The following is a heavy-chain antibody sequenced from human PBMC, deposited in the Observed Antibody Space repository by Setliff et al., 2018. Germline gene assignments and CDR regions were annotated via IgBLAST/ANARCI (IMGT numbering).Heavy chain of an antibody. CDR3: ATDHYNRFDV. J-gene: IGHJ3*01. CDR1: GFTFTSYG. D-gene: IGHD4-4*01. CDR2: ISTYTANT. Sequence: ASVKVSCKASGFTFTSYGVSWVRQAPGQGLEWMGWISTYTANTKYAQRFQDRVTMTIDTSTSTIYMELRSLRSDDTAVYYCATDHYNRFDVWGQGTMVTVSS. V-gene: IGHV1-18*01.